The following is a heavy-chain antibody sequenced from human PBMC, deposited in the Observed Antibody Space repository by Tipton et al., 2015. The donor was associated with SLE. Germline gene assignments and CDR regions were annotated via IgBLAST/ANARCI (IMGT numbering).Heavy chain of an antibody. Sequence: LRLSCTVSGGSISSYYWSWIRQPPGKGLEWIGYIYYSGSTNYNPSLKSRVTISVDTSKNQFSLKLSSVTAADTAVYYCARRRGFYWGQGTLVTVSS. CDR3: ARRRGFY. CDR1: GGSISSYY. J-gene: IGHJ4*02. CDR2: IYYSGST. V-gene: IGHV4-59*01.